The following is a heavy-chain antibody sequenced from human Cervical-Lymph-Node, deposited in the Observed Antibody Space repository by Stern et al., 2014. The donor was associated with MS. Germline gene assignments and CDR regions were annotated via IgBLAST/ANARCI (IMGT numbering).Heavy chain of an antibody. Sequence: EVQLEESGGGLVQPGGSLRLSCVASGFSFNIYSMNWVRHAPGRGLEWISYISSRSSTIYYADSVKGRFTISRDDAQNSLYLQMNSLRAEDTAVYYCASSPRRFEFWGQGTQVTVSA. V-gene: IGHV3-48*01. CDR1: GFSFNIYS. CDR2: ISSRSSTI. CDR3: ASSPRRFEF. J-gene: IGHJ4*02.